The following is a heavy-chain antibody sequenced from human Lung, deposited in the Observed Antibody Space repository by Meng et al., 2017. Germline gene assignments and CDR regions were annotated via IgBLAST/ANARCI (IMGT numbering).Heavy chain of an antibody. CDR1: GFTFSNAW. Sequence: EVQFGESGGGLVQPGGSLRLSCAGSGFTFSNAWMTWVRQAPGKGLEWIGRMKSNVDGGTVDYAAALKGRFFISRDDSKNMFYLQMNSLKSEDTAVYYCTGHIDYWGHGTLVTVSS. J-gene: IGHJ4*01. V-gene: IGHV3-15*01. CDR3: TGHIDY. CDR2: MKSNVDGGTV.